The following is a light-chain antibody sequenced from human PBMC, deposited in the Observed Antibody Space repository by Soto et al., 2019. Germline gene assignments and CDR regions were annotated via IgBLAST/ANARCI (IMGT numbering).Light chain of an antibody. V-gene: IGLV1-51*01. J-gene: IGLJ1*01. Sequence: QSVLTQPPSVSAAPGQKITISCSGSSSNIGNNYVSWYQQLPGTAPKLLIYDNNKRPSGIPDRFSGSKSGTSATLGITGLQTGDEADYYCGTWDSSLSAGIFGTGTKF. CDR2: DNN. CDR1: SSNIGNNY. CDR3: GTWDSSLSAGI.